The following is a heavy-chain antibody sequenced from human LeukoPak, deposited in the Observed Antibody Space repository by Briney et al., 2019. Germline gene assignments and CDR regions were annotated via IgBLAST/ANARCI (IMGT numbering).Heavy chain of an antibody. V-gene: IGHV3-21*01. CDR2: ISSSSSYI. Sequence: GGSLRLSCAASGFTFSSHGMSWVRQAPGKGLEWVSSISSSSSYIYYADSVKGRFTISRDNAKNSLYLQMNSLRGEDTAVYYCARDPYSGMYSAYYYYYMDVWGKGTTVTVSS. J-gene: IGHJ6*03. CDR1: GFTFSSHG. D-gene: IGHD1-26*01. CDR3: ARDPYSGMYSAYYYYYMDV.